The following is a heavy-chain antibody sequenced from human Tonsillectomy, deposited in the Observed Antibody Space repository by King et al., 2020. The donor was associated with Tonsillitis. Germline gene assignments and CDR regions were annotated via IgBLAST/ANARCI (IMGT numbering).Heavy chain of an antibody. J-gene: IGHJ4*02. Sequence: EVQLVESGGGLVQPGGSLRLSCAASGFTFSNYAMSWVRQTPGKGLEWVSIISGSGSNTYYADSVKGRFTISRDNSTNTLCVQMNSLRAEDPAVYYCANTGQITVATHFDYLGQGTLVTVSS. CDR2: ISGSGSNT. CDR3: ANTGQITVATHFDY. CDR1: GFTFSNYA. D-gene: IGHD2-15*01. V-gene: IGHV3-23*04.